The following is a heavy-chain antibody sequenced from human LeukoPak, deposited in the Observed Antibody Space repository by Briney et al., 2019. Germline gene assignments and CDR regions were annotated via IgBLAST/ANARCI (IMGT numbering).Heavy chain of an antibody. J-gene: IGHJ4*02. Sequence: ASVKVSCKASGYTFTSYAMHWVRQAPGQRLEWMGWINAGNGNTKYSQKFQGRVTITRNTSISTAYMELSSLRSEDTAVYYCARGEGTVDFDYWGQGTLVTVSS. CDR1: GYTFTSYA. CDR3: ARGEGTVDFDY. V-gene: IGHV1-3*01. CDR2: INAGNGNT. D-gene: IGHD1-26*01.